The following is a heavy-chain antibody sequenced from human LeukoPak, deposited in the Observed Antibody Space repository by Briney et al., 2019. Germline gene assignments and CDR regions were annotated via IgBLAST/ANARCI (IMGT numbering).Heavy chain of an antibody. CDR3: ARSPLSGVFDY. D-gene: IGHD3-10*01. CDR1: GFPFYSYW. V-gene: IGHV3-7*01. J-gene: IGHJ4*02. Sequence: PGGSLRLSCTASGFPFYSYWMTWVRQTPGKGLEWVANIRHDGSTKYYVDSVKGRFTISRDNSKNTLYLQMNSLRAEDTAVFYCARSPLSGVFDYWGQGTLVTVSS. CDR2: IRHDGSTK.